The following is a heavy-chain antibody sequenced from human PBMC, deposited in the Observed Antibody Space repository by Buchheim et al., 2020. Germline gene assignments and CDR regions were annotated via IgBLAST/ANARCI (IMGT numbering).Heavy chain of an antibody. Sequence: QVQLVQSGAEVKKPGASVKVSCKASGYTFTGYYMHWVRQPPGQGLEWMGWINPNSGGTNYAQKFQGWVTMTRDTSISTAYMELSRLRSDDTAVYYCAREVGATLGGPHYYYYGMDVWGQGTT. D-gene: IGHD1-26*01. CDR3: AREVGATLGGPHYYYYGMDV. V-gene: IGHV1-2*04. CDR2: INPNSGGT. CDR1: GYTFTGYY. J-gene: IGHJ6*02.